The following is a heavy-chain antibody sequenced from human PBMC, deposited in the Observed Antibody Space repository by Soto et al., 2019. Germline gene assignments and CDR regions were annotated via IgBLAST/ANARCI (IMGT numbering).Heavy chain of an antibody. CDR3: ARGVTMTVVVSPLGYGMDV. CDR1: GGTFSSYA. J-gene: IGHJ6*02. V-gene: IGHV1-69*12. CDR2: IIPIFGTA. Sequence: QVQLVQSGAEVKKPGSSVKVSCKASGGTFSSYAISWVRQAPGQGLEWMGGIIPIFGTANYAQKFQGRVTITVDESTSTAYMGLSSLRSEDTAVYYCARGVTMTVVVSPLGYGMDVWGQGTTVTVSS. D-gene: IGHD3-22*01.